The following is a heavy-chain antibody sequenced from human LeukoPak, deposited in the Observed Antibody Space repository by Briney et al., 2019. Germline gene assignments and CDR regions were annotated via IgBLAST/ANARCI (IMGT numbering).Heavy chain of an antibody. CDR2: IYYSGST. V-gene: IGHV4-59*01. CDR3: ARHYGTLWYYYYMDV. J-gene: IGHJ6*03. D-gene: IGHD3-10*01. Sequence: PSETLSLTCTVSGGSISSYYWSWIRQPPGKGLEWIGYIYYSGSTNYNPSLKSRVTISVDTSKNQFSPKLSSVTAADTAVYYCARHYGTLWYYYYMDVWGKGTTVTVSS. CDR1: GGSISSYY.